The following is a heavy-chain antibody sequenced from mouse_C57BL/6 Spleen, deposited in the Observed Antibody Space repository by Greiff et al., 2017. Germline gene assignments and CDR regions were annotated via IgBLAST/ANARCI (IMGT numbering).Heavy chain of an antibody. J-gene: IGHJ4*01. CDR1: GYTFTDYY. CDR2: INPYNGGT. D-gene: IGHD1-1*01. Sequence: VQLQQSGPVLVKPGASVKMSCKASGYTFTDYYMNWVKQSHGKSLEWIGVINPYNGGTSYNQKFKGKATLTVDKSSSTAYMELNSLTSEDSAVYYCASITTASSRGYAMDYWGQGTSVTVSS. CDR3: ASITTASSRGYAMDY. V-gene: IGHV1-19*01.